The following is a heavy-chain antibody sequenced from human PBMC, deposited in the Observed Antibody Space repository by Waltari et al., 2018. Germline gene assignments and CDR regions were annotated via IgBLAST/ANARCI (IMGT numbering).Heavy chain of an antibody. CDR3: ARGAKRTYYYDSSGYLWFDP. V-gene: IGHV3-33*01. D-gene: IGHD3-22*01. Sequence: QVQLVESGGGVVQPGRSLRLSCAASGFTFSSYGMHWVRQAPGKGLGWVAVIWYDGVNKYYAESGKGRFTISRDNSKNTLYLQMNSLRAEDTAVYYCARGAKRTYYYDSSGYLWFDPWGQGTLVTVSS. CDR2: IWYDGVNK. CDR1: GFTFSSYG. J-gene: IGHJ5*02.